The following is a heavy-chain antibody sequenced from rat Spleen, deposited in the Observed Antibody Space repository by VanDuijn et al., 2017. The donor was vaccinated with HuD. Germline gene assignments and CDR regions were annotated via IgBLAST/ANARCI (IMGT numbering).Heavy chain of an antibody. CDR1: GFTFSDYS. Sequence: EVQLVESDGGLVHPGRSLILSCVASGFTFSDYSMSWVRQAPTKGLELVATISFDGYNTFYRDSVKGRFTISRDNAKRTLHLQMDSLRSEDTATYYCARRFDFDYWGQGVMVTVSS. J-gene: IGHJ2*01. D-gene: IGHD4-3*01. CDR2: ISFDGYNT. V-gene: IGHV5-29*01. CDR3: ARRFDFDY.